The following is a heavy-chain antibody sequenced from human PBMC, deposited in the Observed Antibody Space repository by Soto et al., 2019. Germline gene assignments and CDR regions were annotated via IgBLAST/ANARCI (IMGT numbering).Heavy chain of an antibody. V-gene: IGHV4-59*01. Sequence: PSETLSLTCTVSGGSISSYYWSWIRQPPGKGLEWIGYIYYSGSTNYNPPLKSRVTISVDTSKNQFSLKLSSVTAADTAVYYCARGGYDFWSGPYGMDVWGQGTTVTVSS. CDR1: GGSISSYY. CDR3: ARGGYDFWSGPYGMDV. CDR2: IYYSGST. D-gene: IGHD3-3*01. J-gene: IGHJ6*02.